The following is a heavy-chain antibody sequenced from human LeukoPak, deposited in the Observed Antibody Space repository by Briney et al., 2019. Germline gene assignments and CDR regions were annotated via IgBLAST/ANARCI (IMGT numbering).Heavy chain of an antibody. CDR3: ASFKGYYGSGSYLGAFDY. V-gene: IGHV3-66*01. D-gene: IGHD3-10*01. CDR1: GFTVSSNY. CDR2: IYSGGST. Sequence: GGSLRLSCAASGFTVSSNYMSWVRQAPGKGLEWVSVIYSGGSTYYADSVKGRFTISRDNSKNTLYLQMNSLRAGDTAVYYCASFKGYYGSGSYLGAFDYWGQGTLVTVSS. J-gene: IGHJ4*02.